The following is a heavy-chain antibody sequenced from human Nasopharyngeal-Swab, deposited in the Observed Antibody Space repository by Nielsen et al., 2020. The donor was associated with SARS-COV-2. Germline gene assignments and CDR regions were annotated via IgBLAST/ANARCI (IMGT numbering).Heavy chain of an antibody. CDR2: INTNTGNP. J-gene: IGHJ5*02. CDR3: ARGGLLRHPRP. V-gene: IGHV7-4-1*02. Sequence: ASVKVSCKASGYTFNNYYIHWVRQAPGQGLEWMGWINTNTGNPTYAQGFTGRFVFSLDTSVSTAYLQISSLKAEDTAVYYCARGGLLRHPRPWGQGTLVTVSS. CDR1: GYTFNNYY.